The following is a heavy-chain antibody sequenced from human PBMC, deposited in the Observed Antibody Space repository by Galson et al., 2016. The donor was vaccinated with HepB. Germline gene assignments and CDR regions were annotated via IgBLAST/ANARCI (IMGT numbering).Heavy chain of an antibody. CDR3: AKGRHDSTYWYFDL. J-gene: IGHJ2*01. V-gene: IGHV3-23*01. CDR1: GFTFSSYV. Sequence: SLRLSCAASGFTFSSYVMSWVRQAPGKGLEWVSGISGNGGSTHYADSVKGRFTISRDNSRNTLYLQMNSLRAEDTAVYYCAKGRHDSTYWYFDLWGRGTLVTVSS. D-gene: IGHD5-24*01. CDR2: ISGNGGST.